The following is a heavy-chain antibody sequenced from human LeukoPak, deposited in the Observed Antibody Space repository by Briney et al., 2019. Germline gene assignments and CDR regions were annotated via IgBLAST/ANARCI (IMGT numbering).Heavy chain of an antibody. CDR3: ARHRGIATAGFDY. Sequence: SETLSLTCTVSGGSISSSSYYWGWIRQPSGTGLEWIGNIYYSGGTYYNPSLKSRVTISVDTSKNHFSLKLNSVTAADTAVYYCARHRGIATAGFDYWGQGTLVTVSS. CDR2: IYYSGGT. J-gene: IGHJ4*02. V-gene: IGHV4-39*01. CDR1: GGSISSSSYY. D-gene: IGHD6-13*01.